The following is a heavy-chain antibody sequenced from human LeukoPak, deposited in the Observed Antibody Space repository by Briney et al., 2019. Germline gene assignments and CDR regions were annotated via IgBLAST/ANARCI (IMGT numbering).Heavy chain of an antibody. D-gene: IGHD4-11*01. CDR2: INHSGST. CDR1: GGPFSGYY. CDR3: ARGMTTFDY. J-gene: IGHJ4*02. V-gene: IGHV4-34*01. Sequence: SETLSLTCAVYGGPFSGYYWSWIRQPPGKGLEWIGEINHSGSTNYNPSLKSRVTISEDTSKNQFSLKLSSVTAADTAVYYCARGMTTFDYWGQGTLVTVSS.